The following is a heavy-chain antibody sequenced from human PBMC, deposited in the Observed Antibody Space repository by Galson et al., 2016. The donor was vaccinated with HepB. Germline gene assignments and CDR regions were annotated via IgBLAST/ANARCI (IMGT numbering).Heavy chain of an antibody. V-gene: IGHV3-30*10. Sequence: SLRLSCAASGFTFSSYAMHWVRQAPGQGLEWVAVISYDGSNKYYTDSVKGRFTISRDNSKNTLYLQMNSLRAEDRAVYYCAKDGLYYGSGSYGSVDYWGQGTLVTVSS. J-gene: IGHJ4*02. D-gene: IGHD3-10*01. CDR2: ISYDGSNK. CDR1: GFTFSSYA. CDR3: AKDGLYYGSGSYGSVDY.